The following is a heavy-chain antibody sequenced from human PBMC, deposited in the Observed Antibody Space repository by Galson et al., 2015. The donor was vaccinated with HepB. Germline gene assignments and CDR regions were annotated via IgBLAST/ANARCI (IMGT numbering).Heavy chain of an antibody. CDR3: ARDRGVYDYIWGSYRPFDY. Sequence: SLRLSCAASGFTFSSYSMNWVRQAPGKGLEWVSSISSSSYIYYADSVKGRFTISRDNAKNSLYLQMNSLRAEDTAVYYCARDRGVYDYIWGSYRPFDYWGQGTLVTVSS. D-gene: IGHD3-16*02. V-gene: IGHV3-21*01. CDR2: ISSSSYI. CDR1: GFTFSSYS. J-gene: IGHJ4*02.